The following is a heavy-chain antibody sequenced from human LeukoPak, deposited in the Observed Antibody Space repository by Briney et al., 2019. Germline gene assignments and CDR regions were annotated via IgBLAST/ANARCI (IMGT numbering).Heavy chain of an antibody. CDR3: ARELVGGSGYYYIPFDY. D-gene: IGHD3-22*01. CDR1: GYTFTSYY. Sequence: GASVKVSCKASGYTFTSYYMHWVRQAPGQGLEWMGIINPSGGSTSYAQKFQGRVTMTRDTSTSTVYMELSSLRSEDTAVYYCARELVGGSGYYYIPFDYWGQGTLVTVSS. CDR2: INPSGGST. J-gene: IGHJ4*02. V-gene: IGHV1-46*01.